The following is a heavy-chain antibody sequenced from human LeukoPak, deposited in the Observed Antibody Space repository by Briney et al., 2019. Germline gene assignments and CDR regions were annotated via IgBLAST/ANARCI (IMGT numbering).Heavy chain of an antibody. D-gene: IGHD3-16*01. Sequence: PGGSLRLSCAASGFTFSSYAMHWVRQAPGKGLEWVSSISSSSSYIYYADSVKGRFTISRDNAKNSLYLQMNSLRAEDTAVYYCARVTLPIRGYFDYWGQGTLVTVSS. CDR3: ARVTLPIRGYFDY. CDR2: ISSSSSYI. J-gene: IGHJ4*02. V-gene: IGHV3-21*01. CDR1: GFTFSSYA.